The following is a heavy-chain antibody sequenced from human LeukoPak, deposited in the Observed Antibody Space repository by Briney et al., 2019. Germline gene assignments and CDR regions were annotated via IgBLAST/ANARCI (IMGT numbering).Heavy chain of an antibody. CDR2: ITPSGSIS. J-gene: IGHJ5*02. V-gene: IGHV3-23*01. Sequence: GGTLRLSCAASGFPFSSHGMSWVRQAPGKGLEWVSGITPSGSISYYADSVKGRFTISRDNSKNTVSLHMNSLRAEDTAPYYCARDLDWGAFDAWGQGTLVTVSS. CDR3: ARDLDWGAFDA. D-gene: IGHD3-9*01. CDR1: GFPFSSHG.